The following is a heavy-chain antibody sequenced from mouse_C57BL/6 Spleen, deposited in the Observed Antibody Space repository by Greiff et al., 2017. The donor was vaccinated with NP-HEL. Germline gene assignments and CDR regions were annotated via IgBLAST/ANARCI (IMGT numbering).Heavy chain of an antibody. V-gene: IGHV1-69*01. D-gene: IGHD3-1*01. CDR3: ARSGVPCWYFDV. CDR1: GYTFTSYW. CDR2: IDPSDSYT. Sequence: QVQLQQSGAELVMPGASVKLSCKASGYTFTSYWMHWVKQRPGQGLEWIGEIDPSDSYTNYNQKFKGKSTLTVDKSSSTAYMQLSSLTSEDSAVYYCARSGVPCWYFDVWGTGTTVTVSS. J-gene: IGHJ1*03.